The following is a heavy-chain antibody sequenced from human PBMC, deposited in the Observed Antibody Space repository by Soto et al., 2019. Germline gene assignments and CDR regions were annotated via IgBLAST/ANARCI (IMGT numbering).Heavy chain of an antibody. V-gene: IGHV6-1*01. J-gene: IGHJ4*02. CDR1: GDSVSSNSAA. D-gene: IGHD1-26*01. CDR3: ALGAQYSGRIFDY. Sequence: QVQLQQSGPGLVKPSQTLSVTCVISGDSVSSNSAAWNWIRQSPSRGLEWLGRTYYRSKWYSDYAASVESRITVNPDTSKNPFSLQLNSVTPAATAVYYCALGAQYSGRIFDYWGQGTLVTVSS. CDR2: TYYRSKWYS.